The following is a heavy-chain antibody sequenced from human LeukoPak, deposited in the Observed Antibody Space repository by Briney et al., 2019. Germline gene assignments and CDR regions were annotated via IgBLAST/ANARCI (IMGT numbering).Heavy chain of an antibody. CDR3: AREEDYCSGGSCYVRFDP. CDR2: IYYSGST. CDR1: GGSISSYY. Sequence: SETLSLTCTVSGGSISSYYWSWIRQPPGKGLEWIGYIYYSGSTNYNPSLKSRVIISVDTSKNQFSLKLSSVTAADTAVYYCAREEDYCSGGSCYVRFDPWGQGTLVTVSS. V-gene: IGHV4-59*01. D-gene: IGHD2-15*01. J-gene: IGHJ5*02.